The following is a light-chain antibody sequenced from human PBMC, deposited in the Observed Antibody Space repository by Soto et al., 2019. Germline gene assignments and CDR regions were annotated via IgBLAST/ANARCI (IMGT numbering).Light chain of an antibody. CDR3: QQYGSSPPIT. Sequence: EIVLTQSPGTLSLSPGERATLSCRASQSVSSSYLAWYQQKPGQAPRLLIYGASSSATGIPDRFSGSGSGTDFTLTISRLEPEDVAVYYCQQYGSSPPITFGQRTRLEIK. J-gene: IGKJ5*01. CDR2: GAS. CDR1: QSVSSSY. V-gene: IGKV3-20*01.